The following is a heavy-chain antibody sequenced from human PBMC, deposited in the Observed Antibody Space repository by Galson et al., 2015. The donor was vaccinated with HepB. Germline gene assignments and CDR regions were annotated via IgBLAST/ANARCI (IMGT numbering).Heavy chain of an antibody. V-gene: IGHV5-10-1*01. Sequence: QSGAEVKKPGESLRISCEASGYKFSSYSITWVRQMPEKGLEWMGRIDPSNSYSNYSLSFQGHVTMSVDKSINTAYLQWSSLKASDTATYYCARQGSGWYSGGNWFDSWGQGTQVTVSS. CDR3: ARQGSGWYSGGNWFDS. CDR1: GYKFSSYS. D-gene: IGHD6-19*01. CDR2: IDPSNSYS. J-gene: IGHJ5*01.